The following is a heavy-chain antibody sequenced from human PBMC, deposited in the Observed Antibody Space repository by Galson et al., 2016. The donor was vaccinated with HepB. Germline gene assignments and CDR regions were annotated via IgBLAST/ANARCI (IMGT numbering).Heavy chain of an antibody. Sequence: SLRLSCAASGFTFSSYSMNWVRQAPGKGLEWVSYISSSSNTIYYADSVKGRFTISRDNAKNSLYLQMNSLRDEDTAVYYCARVGPEDYVSSGLDYWGQGTLVTVSS. D-gene: IGHD3-22*01. CDR3: ARVGPEDYVSSGLDY. CDR1: GFTFSSYS. V-gene: IGHV3-48*02. CDR2: ISSSSNTI. J-gene: IGHJ4*02.